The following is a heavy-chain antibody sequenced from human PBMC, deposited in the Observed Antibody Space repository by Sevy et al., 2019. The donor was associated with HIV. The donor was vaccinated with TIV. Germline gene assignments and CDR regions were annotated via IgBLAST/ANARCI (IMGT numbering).Heavy chain of an antibody. CDR3: VRDSLVVVGAPQLAYYYYMDV. CDR1: GFTFSSYW. CDR2: IKRDGSEK. J-gene: IGHJ6*03. Sequence: GGSLRLSCAASGFTFSSYWMSWVRQAPGKGLEWVANIKRDGSEKYYVDSVKGRLTISRDNAKNSRYLQMNSLRVEETAVYYCVRDSLVVVGAPQLAYYYYMDVWGKGTTVTVSS. V-gene: IGHV3-7*03. D-gene: IGHD2-15*01.